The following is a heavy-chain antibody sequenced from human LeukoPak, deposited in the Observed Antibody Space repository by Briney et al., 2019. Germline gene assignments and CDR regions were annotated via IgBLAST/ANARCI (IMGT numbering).Heavy chain of an antibody. V-gene: IGHV3-7*03. D-gene: IGHD2-21*01. CDR1: GFTFSSYW. CDR2: IKQDGSEK. CDR3: TTSSYCEKNVCQTYFDF. Sequence: GGSLRLSCAASGFTFSSYWMSWVRQAPGKGLEWVANIKQDGSEKYYVDSVKGRFTISRDNVKNSLYLQMSSLKTEDTAVYYCTTSSYCEKNVCQTYFDFWGQGTLVTVSS. J-gene: IGHJ4*02.